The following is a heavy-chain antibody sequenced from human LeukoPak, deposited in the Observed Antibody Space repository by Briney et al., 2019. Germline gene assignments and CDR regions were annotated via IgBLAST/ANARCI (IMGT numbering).Heavy chain of an antibody. Sequence: ASETLSLTCAVSGGSIINSNWWSWVRPPPGKGLEWIGEIDHSGSTSYNPSLKSRVTMSADRSQNQFSLRLSTVTAADTAVYYCARGLVEIATRYFDLWGRGTLVTVSS. CDR3: ARGLVEIATRYFDL. CDR2: IDHSGST. J-gene: IGHJ2*01. CDR1: GGSIINSNW. V-gene: IGHV4-4*02. D-gene: IGHD5-24*01.